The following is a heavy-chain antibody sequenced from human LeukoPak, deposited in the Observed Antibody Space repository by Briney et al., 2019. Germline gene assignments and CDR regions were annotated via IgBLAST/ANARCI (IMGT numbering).Heavy chain of an antibody. Sequence: SETLSLTCTVSGASFSGVYWSWIRQPPGKGLEWIGYIYHSGDSNCNPSLKSRVTVSPDTSKNQVSLRLTSVTAADTAVYYCARHPFATPFDFWGRGTLVTVSS. CDR2: IYHSGDS. J-gene: IGHJ4*02. D-gene: IGHD2-15*01. CDR1: GASFSGVY. V-gene: IGHV4-59*08. CDR3: ARHPFATPFDF.